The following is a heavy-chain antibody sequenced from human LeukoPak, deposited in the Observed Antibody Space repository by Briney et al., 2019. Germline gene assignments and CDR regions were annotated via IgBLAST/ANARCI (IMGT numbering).Heavy chain of an antibody. V-gene: IGHV3-23*01. J-gene: IGHJ4*02. CDR1: GFTFSTFA. Sequence: GGSLRLSCAASGFTFSTFAMNWVRQAPGKGLEWVSAISGSGDSTYYADSVKGRFTISRDNSKNTLYLQMNSLRAEDTAVYYCAKGLLWFGDYWGQGTLVTVSS. D-gene: IGHD3-10*01. CDR2: ISGSGDST. CDR3: AKGLLWFGDY.